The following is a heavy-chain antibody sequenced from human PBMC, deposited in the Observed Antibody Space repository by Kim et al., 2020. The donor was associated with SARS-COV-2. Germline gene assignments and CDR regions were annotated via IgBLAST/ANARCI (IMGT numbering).Heavy chain of an antibody. CDR1: GFTFSSYA. Sequence: GGSLRLSCAASGFTFSSYAMHWVRQAPGKGLEWVAVISYDGNNKYYADSVKGRFTISRDNSKNTLYLQMNSLRAEDTAVFYCARDQGSATREQQWLVLGVNYYYGMDVWGQGTTVTVSS. J-gene: IGHJ6*02. CDR3: ARDQGSATREQQWLVLGVNYYYGMDV. CDR2: ISYDGNNK. D-gene: IGHD6-19*01. V-gene: IGHV3-30*04.